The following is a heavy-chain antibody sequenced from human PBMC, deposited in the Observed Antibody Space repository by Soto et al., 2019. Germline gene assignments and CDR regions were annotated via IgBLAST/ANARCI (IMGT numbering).Heavy chain of an antibody. CDR3: ARDDNRYCSGGSCYVY. D-gene: IGHD2-15*01. CDR1: GGSISSYY. Sequence: SETLSLTCTVSGGSISSYYWSWIRQPPGKGLEWIGYIYYSGSTNYNPSLKSRVTISVDTSKNQFSLKLSSVTAADTAVYYCARDDNRYCSGGSCYVYWGQGTLVTVSS. V-gene: IGHV4-59*01. J-gene: IGHJ4*02. CDR2: IYYSGST.